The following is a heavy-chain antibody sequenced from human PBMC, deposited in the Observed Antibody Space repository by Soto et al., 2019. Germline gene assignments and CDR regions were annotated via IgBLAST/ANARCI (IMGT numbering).Heavy chain of an antibody. V-gene: IGHV1-69*08. CDR3: ARDSGYSSSWYSDY. J-gene: IGHJ4*02. CDR2: IIPILGIA. D-gene: IGHD6-13*01. CDR1: GGTFSSYT. Sequence: QVQLVQSGAEVKKPGSSVKVSCKASGGTFSSYTISWVRQAPGQGLEWMGRIIPILGIANYAQKFQGRVTITAYKSTSTAYMELRSMRSEDTAVYYCARDSGYSSSWYSDYWGQGTLVTVSS.